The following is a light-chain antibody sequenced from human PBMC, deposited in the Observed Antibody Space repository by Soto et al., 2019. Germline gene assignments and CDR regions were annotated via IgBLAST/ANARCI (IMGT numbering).Light chain of an antibody. CDR3: QPSDSTPYT. Sequence: DIQMTQSPSSLSASVGDRVTITCRASQTISTYLNWYQQKPGKAPRLLIYDASSLLSGVPSRFSGSVSGTNFTLTIASLQPEAFSTYYCQPSDSTPYTFGQGTKVDIK. V-gene: IGKV1-39*01. CDR2: DAS. J-gene: IGKJ2*01. CDR1: QTISTY.